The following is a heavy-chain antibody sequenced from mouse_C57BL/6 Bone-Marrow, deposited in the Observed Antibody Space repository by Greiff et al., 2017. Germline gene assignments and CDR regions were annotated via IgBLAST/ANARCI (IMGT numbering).Heavy chain of an antibody. CDR1: GYTFTDYE. J-gene: IGHJ1*03. D-gene: IGHD1-1*01. CDR2: IDPETGGT. V-gene: IGHV1-15*01. CDR3: TRPTYYGSSYVWYFDV. Sequence: VQLQQSGAELVRPGASVTLSCKASGYTFTDYEMHWVKQTPVHGLEWIGAIDPETGGTAYNQKFKGKAILTADKSSSTAYMELRSLTSEDSAVYYCTRPTYYGSSYVWYFDVWGTGTTVTVSS.